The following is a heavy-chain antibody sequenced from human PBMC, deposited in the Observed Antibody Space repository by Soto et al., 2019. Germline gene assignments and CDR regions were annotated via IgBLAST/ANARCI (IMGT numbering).Heavy chain of an antibody. CDR3: GKDVAPGGLDV. J-gene: IGHJ6*02. D-gene: IGHD5-12*01. CDR1: GFTFHDHA. Sequence: DGQLVESGGGLVQPGGSLRLSCVASGFTFHDHAMHWIRQPPGKGLEWVSSIFWNSGGVAYADSVRGRFTISRDSTKSSLYLQMDSLRPEDTALYYCGKDVAPGGLDVWGQGTTVTVSS. CDR2: IFWNSGGV. V-gene: IGHV3-9*01.